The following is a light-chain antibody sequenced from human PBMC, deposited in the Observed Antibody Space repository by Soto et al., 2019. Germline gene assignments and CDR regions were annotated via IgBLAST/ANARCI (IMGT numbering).Light chain of an antibody. Sequence: QSALTQPPSASGSPGQSVTISCTVTSSDGGGCKFVSWYQQYPGKAPILIIYEVSKRPSGVPDRFSGSKSGNTASLTVSGLQAEDEADYYCSSCAGSNSPYVFGTGTKVTVL. CDR1: SSDGGGCKF. CDR3: SSCAGSNSPYV. V-gene: IGLV2-8*01. J-gene: IGLJ1*01. CDR2: EVS.